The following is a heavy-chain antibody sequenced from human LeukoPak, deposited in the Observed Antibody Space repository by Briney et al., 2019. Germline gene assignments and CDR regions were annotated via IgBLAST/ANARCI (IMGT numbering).Heavy chain of an antibody. CDR1: GFTFSDYS. D-gene: IGHD3-22*01. Sequence: PGGSLRLSCAASGFTFSDYSMNWVRQAPGKGLEWLSYISSSSRTIYYADSVRGRFTVSRDNAKDSLYLQLNSLRAEDTAVYYCATYSSLNRREFQYWGQGTLLTVSS. V-gene: IGHV3-48*01. CDR2: ISSSSRTI. CDR3: ATYSSLNRREFQY. J-gene: IGHJ1*01.